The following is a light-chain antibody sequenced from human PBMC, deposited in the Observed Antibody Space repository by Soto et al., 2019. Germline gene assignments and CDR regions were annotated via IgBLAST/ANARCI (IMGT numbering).Light chain of an antibody. CDR3: QQLISYPLT. J-gene: IGKJ3*01. Sequence: DIQLTQSPSFLSASVGDRVTITCRASQVINSYLAWYQQKPGKAPKLLIYAVSTLHSGVPSRFSGSGSGTEFTLTISSLQPEDFATYFCQQLISYPLTFGPGTKVDIK. CDR2: AVS. V-gene: IGKV1-9*01. CDR1: QVINSY.